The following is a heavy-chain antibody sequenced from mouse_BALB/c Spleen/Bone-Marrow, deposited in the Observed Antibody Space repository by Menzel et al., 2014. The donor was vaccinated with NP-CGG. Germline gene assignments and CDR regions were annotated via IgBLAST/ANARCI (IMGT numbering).Heavy chain of an antibody. CDR3: ARSGVPYAMDY. Sequence: VQLKESGPELVKPGASVKISCKASGYTFTDYNMHWVKQSHGKSLEWIGYTYPYNGGTGYNQKFKSKATLTVDNSSSTAYMELRSLASEDSAVYYCARSGVPYAMDYWGQGTSVTVSS. CDR1: GYTFTDYN. V-gene: IGHV1S29*02. D-gene: IGHD3-1*01. CDR2: TYPYNGGT. J-gene: IGHJ4*01.